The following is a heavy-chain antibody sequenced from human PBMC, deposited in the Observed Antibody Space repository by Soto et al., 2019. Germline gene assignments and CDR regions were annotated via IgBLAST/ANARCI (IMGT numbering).Heavy chain of an antibody. D-gene: IGHD3-9*01. CDR2: IYYSGST. CDR3: ACNGYFDWLLLGYYYYGMDV. Sequence: PSETLSLTCTVSGGSISSSSYYWGWIRQPPGKGLDWIGSIYYSGSTYYNPSLKSRVTISVDTSKNQFSLKLSSVTAADTAVYYCACNGYFDWLLLGYYYYGMDVWGQGTSVTVSS. V-gene: IGHV4-39*01. CDR1: GGSISSSSYY. J-gene: IGHJ6*02.